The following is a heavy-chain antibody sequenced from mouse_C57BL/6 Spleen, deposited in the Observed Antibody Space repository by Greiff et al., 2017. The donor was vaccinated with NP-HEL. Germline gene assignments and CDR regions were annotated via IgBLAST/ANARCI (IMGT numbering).Heavy chain of an antibody. CDR1: GYTFTEYT. V-gene: IGHV1-62-2*01. D-gene: IGHD2-2*01. Sequence: VQLQQSGAELVKPGASVKLSCKASGYTFTEYTIHWVKQRSGQGLEWIGWFYPGSGSIKYNEKFKDKATLTADKSSSTVYMELSRLTSEASAVDFGARHEGSTMVTGWYFDVWGTGTTVTVSS. CDR3: ARHEGSTMVTGWYFDV. J-gene: IGHJ1*03. CDR2: FYPGSGSI.